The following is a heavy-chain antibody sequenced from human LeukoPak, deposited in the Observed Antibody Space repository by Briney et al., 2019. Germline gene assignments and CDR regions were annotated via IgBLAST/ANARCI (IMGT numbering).Heavy chain of an antibody. CDR3: ARQGYSSGWYNWFDP. J-gene: IGHJ5*02. CDR2: IYHSGST. D-gene: IGHD6-19*01. V-gene: IGHV4-59*01. Sequence: SETLSLTCTVSGGSISSYYWSWIRQPPGKGLEWIGYIYHSGSTNYNPSLKSRVTISVDTSRNQFSLKPSSVTAADTAVYYCARQGYSSGWYNWFDPWGQGTLVTVSS. CDR1: GGSISSYY.